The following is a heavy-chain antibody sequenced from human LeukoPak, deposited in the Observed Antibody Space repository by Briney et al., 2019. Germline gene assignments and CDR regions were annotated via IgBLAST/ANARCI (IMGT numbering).Heavy chain of an antibody. V-gene: IGHV4-34*01. Sequence: GSLRLSCAASGFTFSSYWMSWIRQPPGKGLEGIGEINHSGITHYSPSLKSRLTISVDTSKNQFSLKLSSVTAADTAVYYCARQRARIQLWSTTFLSPKFRAFDIWGQGTMVTVSS. CDR1: GFTFSSYW. J-gene: IGHJ3*02. CDR3: ARQRARIQLWSTTFLSPKFRAFDI. D-gene: IGHD5-18*01. CDR2: INHSGIT.